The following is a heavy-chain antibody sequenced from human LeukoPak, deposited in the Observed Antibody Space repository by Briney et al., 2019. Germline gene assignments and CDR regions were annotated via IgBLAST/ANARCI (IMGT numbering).Heavy chain of an antibody. J-gene: IGHJ5*02. Sequence: PGRSLRLSCAASGFTFSSYAMHWVRQAPGKGLEWVAVISYDGSNKYYADSVKGRFTISRDNSKNTLYLQMNSLRAEDTAVYYCAREVYDFWSRHNWFDPWGQGTLVTVSS. CDR1: GFTFSSYA. CDR2: ISYDGSNK. D-gene: IGHD3-3*01. V-gene: IGHV3-30*01. CDR3: AREVYDFWSRHNWFDP.